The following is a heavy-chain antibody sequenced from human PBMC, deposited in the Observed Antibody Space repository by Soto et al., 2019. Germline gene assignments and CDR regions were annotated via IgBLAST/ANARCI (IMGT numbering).Heavy chain of an antibody. CDR1: GYTCTSYD. CDR3: ASHHRYYSDGSCYGAFDI. V-gene: IGHV1-8*01. CDR2: MNPNSGNT. Sequence: ASVKVSCKASGYTCTSYDINWVRQATGQGLEGMGWMNPNSGNTGYSQKFQGRVNMTRNTSISTAYMALSSLRSEDPAVYSCASHHRYYSDGSCYGAFDIWGQGTMVTVS. D-gene: IGHD2-15*01. J-gene: IGHJ3*02.